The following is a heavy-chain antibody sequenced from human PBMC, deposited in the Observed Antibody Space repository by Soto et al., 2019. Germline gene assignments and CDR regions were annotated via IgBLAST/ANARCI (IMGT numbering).Heavy chain of an antibody. CDR1: RGTFSRYA. V-gene: IGHV1-69*13. CDR3: ALLSNYDY. Sequence: SVKVSFTASRGTFSRYAISWVRQAPGQGLEWVGGIIHIFGTANYAQKFQVRVRITADESTRTAYIELSSLRSEDTAGYDCALLSNYDYWGQGTLVTVSS. J-gene: IGHJ4*02. CDR2: IIHIFGTA. D-gene: IGHD4-4*01.